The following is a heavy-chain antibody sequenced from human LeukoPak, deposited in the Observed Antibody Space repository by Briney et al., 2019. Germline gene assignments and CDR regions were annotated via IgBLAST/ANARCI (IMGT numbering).Heavy chain of an antibody. CDR1: GYTFTSYY. Sequence: ASVKVSCKASGYTFTSYYMHWVRQAPGQGLEWMGIINPSGGSTSYAQKFQGRVTMTRDMSTSTVYMELSSLRSEDTAVYYCARPSRKYSSSSDFDYWGQGTLVTVSS. V-gene: IGHV1-46*01. D-gene: IGHD6-6*01. J-gene: IGHJ4*02. CDR2: INPSGGST. CDR3: ARPSRKYSSSSDFDY.